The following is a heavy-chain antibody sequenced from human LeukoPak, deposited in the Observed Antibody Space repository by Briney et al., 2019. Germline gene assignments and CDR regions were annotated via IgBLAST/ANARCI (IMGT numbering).Heavy chain of an antibody. V-gene: IGHV3-23*01. D-gene: IGHD3-22*01. CDR1: GFTFSSYA. CDR2: ISGSGGST. Sequence: GGSLRLSCAASGFTFSSYAMSWVRQAPGKGLEWVSAISGSGGSTYYADSVKGRFTISRDNSKNTLYLQMNSLRAEDTAVYYCARDQGDSSGPRPVWDAFDIWGQGTMVTVSS. CDR3: ARDQGDSSGPRPVWDAFDI. J-gene: IGHJ3*02.